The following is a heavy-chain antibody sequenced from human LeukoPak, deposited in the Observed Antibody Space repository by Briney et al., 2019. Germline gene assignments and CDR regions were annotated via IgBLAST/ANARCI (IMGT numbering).Heavy chain of an antibody. J-gene: IGHJ4*02. V-gene: IGHV4-34*01. CDR1: GGSFSGYY. CDR2: INHSGST. D-gene: IGHD2-2*01. CDR3: ARGLLGYCSSTSCQTHGDY. Sequence: SETLSLTCAAYGGSFSGYYWSWIRQPPGKGLEWIGEINHSGSTNYNPSLKSRVTISVDTSKNQFSLKLSSVTAADTAVYYCARGLLGYCSSTSCQTHGDYWGQGTLVTVSS.